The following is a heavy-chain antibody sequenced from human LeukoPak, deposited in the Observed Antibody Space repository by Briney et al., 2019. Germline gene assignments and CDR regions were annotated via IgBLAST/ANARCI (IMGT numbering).Heavy chain of an antibody. V-gene: IGHV3-11*01. J-gene: IGHJ4*02. Sequence: GGSLRLSCAASGFTFSDYYMSWIRQAPGKGLEWVSYISRSGTTIYYADSVKGRFTISRDNAKNSLYLQMNSLRAEDTAVYYCARGHTAVTRHFDFWGQGTLVTVSS. CDR3: ARGHTAVTRHFDF. CDR2: ISRSGTTI. D-gene: IGHD4-17*01. CDR1: GFTFSDYY.